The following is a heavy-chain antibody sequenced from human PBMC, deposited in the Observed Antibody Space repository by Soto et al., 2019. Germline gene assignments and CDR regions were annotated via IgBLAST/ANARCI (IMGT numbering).Heavy chain of an antibody. D-gene: IGHD5-12*01. Sequence: HPGGSMRLPCAASGFTFSSYGMHWVRQAPGKGLEWVAVISYDGSNKYYADSVKGRFTISRDNSKNTLYLQMNSLRAEDTAVYYCAKPLYSGYDWGSFDYWGQGTLVTVSS. CDR1: GFTFSSYG. V-gene: IGHV3-30*18. CDR3: AKPLYSGYDWGSFDY. J-gene: IGHJ4*02. CDR2: ISYDGSNK.